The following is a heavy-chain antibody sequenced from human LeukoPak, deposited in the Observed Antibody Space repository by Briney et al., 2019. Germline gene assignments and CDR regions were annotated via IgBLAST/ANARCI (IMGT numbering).Heavy chain of an antibody. J-gene: IGHJ6*02. D-gene: IGHD1-7*01. Sequence: GESLKISFKGSGYSFTNHWIAWVRQMPGKALEWMGIIYPGDSDTRYSPSFQGQVTISADKSIGTAYLQWSSLKASDTATYYCARKTTGMDVWGQGTPVTVSS. CDR3: ARKTTGMDV. CDR2: IYPGDSDT. CDR1: GYSFTNHW. V-gene: IGHV5-51*01.